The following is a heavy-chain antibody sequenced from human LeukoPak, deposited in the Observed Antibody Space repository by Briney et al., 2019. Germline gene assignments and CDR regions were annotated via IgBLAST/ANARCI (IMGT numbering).Heavy chain of an antibody. CDR3: AKEMTTPYY. CDR1: GFTFRNYA. V-gene: IGHV3-23*01. D-gene: IGHD4-17*01. Sequence: SGGSLRLSCAASGFTFRNYAMNWVRQAPGKGLEWVSAIIGSCRSTFYVDSVKGRFTISRDNSKNTLYLQMNSLRAEDTAVYYFAKEMTTPYYWGQGTLVTVSS. CDR2: IIGSCRST. J-gene: IGHJ4*02.